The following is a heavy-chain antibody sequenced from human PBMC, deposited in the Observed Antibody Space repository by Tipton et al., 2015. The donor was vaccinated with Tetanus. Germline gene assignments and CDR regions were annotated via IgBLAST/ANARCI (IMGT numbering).Heavy chain of an antibody. V-gene: IGHV4-34*01. CDR3: ARGVPYSTTMGSDWFDP. J-gene: IGHJ5*02. D-gene: IGHD2-2*01. CDR2: VIYDGTS. Sequence: TLSLTCAASGFSFSDSYMSWIRQSPDKGLEWLGDVIYDGTSYYNPSLNSRVKISLDTSMNQVSLTLTSVTAADTALYYCARGVPYSTTMGSDWFDPWGQGTLVTVSS. CDR1: GFSFSDSY.